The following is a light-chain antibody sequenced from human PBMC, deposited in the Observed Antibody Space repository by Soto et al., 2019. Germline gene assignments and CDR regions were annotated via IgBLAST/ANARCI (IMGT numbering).Light chain of an antibody. J-gene: IGLJ2*01. Sequence: QSVLTQPPSASGTPGQRVTISCSGSTSNIGRNTVNWYQQLPGTAPKLLIYSNNQRPSGVPDRFSGSKSGTSASLAISGLQSEDEAEYYCAAWDDSLNGPVLFGGGTQLTVL. V-gene: IGLV1-44*01. CDR1: TSNIGRNT. CDR2: SNN. CDR3: AAWDDSLNGPVL.